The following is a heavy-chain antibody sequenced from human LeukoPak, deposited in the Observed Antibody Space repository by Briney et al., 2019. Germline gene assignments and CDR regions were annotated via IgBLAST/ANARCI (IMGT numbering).Heavy chain of an antibody. CDR1: GFIFSSYW. CDR3: ARGPSGYHNT. CDR2: ISYDGSNK. Sequence: GGSLRLSCAASGFIFSSYWMHWVRQAPGKGLEWVAVISYDGSNKYYADSVKGRFTISRDNSKNTLYLQMNSLRAEDTAVYYCARGPSGYHNTGGQGTLVTVSS. D-gene: IGHD5-12*01. V-gene: IGHV3-30*03. J-gene: IGHJ4*02.